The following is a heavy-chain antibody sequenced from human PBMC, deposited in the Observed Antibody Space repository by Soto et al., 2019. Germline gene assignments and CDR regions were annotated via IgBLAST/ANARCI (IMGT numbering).Heavy chain of an antibody. CDR2: ISGSGGST. Sequence: GGSLRLSCAASGFTFSSYAMSWVRQAPGKGLEWVSAISGSGGSTYYADSVKGRFTISRDNSKNTLYLQMNSLRAEDTAVYYCAKALGGDDYGVHDAFDIWGQGTMVTVSS. CDR1: GFTFSSYA. V-gene: IGHV3-23*01. J-gene: IGHJ3*02. CDR3: AKALGGDDYGVHDAFDI. D-gene: IGHD4-17*01.